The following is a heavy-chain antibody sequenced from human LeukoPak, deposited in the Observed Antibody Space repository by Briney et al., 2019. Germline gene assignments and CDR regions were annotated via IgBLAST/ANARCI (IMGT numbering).Heavy chain of an antibody. CDR2: IYYSGST. Sequence: SETLSLTCSVSGGSLNTYFWTWIRQPPGRGLEWIGNIYYSGSTNYNPSLKSRVTISVDTSKNQFSLKLSSVTAADTAVYYCARDGEMATISRFWYFDLWGRGTLVTVSS. V-gene: IGHV4-59*01. CDR3: ARDGEMATISRFWYFDL. D-gene: IGHD5-24*01. J-gene: IGHJ2*01. CDR1: GGSLNTYF.